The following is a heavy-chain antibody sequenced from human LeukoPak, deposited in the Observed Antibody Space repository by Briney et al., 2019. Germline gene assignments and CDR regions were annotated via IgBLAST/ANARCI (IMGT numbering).Heavy chain of an antibody. Sequence: PGRSLRLSCAASGFTFSSYGMHWVRQAPGKGLEWVAVISYDGSNKYYADSVKGRFTISRDNSKNTLYLQMNSPRAEDTAVYYCAKSGYSYGNFDYWGQGTLVTVSS. D-gene: IGHD5-18*01. CDR2: ISYDGSNK. CDR3: AKSGYSYGNFDY. V-gene: IGHV3-30*18. CDR1: GFTFSSYG. J-gene: IGHJ4*02.